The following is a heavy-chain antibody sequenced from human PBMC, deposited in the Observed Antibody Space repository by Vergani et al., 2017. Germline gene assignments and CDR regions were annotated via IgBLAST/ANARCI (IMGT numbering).Heavy chain of an antibody. V-gene: IGHV3-15*01. CDR2: IKSKTDGGTT. CDR3: TTHPMFTFGGVIASSGY. Sequence: EVQLVESGGGLVKPGGSLRLSCAASGFTFSNAWMSWVRQAPGKGREWVGRIKSKTDGGTTNYAAPVKGRFTITREDSKNTLYLQMNSLKTEDTAVYYCTTHPMFTFGGVIASSGYWGQGTLVTVSS. D-gene: IGHD3-16*02. CDR1: GFTFSNAW. J-gene: IGHJ4*02.